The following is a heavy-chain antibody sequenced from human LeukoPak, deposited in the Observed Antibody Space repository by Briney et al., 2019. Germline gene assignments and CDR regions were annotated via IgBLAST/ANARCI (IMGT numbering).Heavy chain of an antibody. CDR3: TRDTGCSGGTCYSFYDS. CDR1: GFTFSTYW. Sequence: PGGSLRLSCAASGFTFSTYWTTWVRQAPGKGLEWVANIKEDGSEKYYVDSVKGRFTISRDNAKNSLYLQMNTLRAEDTAVYYCTRDTGCSGGTCYSFYDSWGQGTLVTVSS. J-gene: IGHJ4*02. V-gene: IGHV3-7*01. CDR2: IKEDGSEK. D-gene: IGHD2-15*01.